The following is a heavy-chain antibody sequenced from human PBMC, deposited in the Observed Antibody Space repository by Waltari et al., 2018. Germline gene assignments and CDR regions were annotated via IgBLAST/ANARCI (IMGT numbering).Heavy chain of an antibody. Sequence: QVQLQQWGAGLLKPSETLSLTCAVYGGSFSGYYWSWIRQPPGKGLEWIGEINHSGSTNHNPSLKRRVTLSGDPFKDQFSLKLSSVTAADTAVYYCARGVTMVQGVFYFDYWGQGTLVTVSS. CDR1: GGSFSGYY. CDR3: ARGVTMVQGVFYFDY. J-gene: IGHJ4*02. D-gene: IGHD3-10*01. V-gene: IGHV4-34*01. CDR2: INHSGST.